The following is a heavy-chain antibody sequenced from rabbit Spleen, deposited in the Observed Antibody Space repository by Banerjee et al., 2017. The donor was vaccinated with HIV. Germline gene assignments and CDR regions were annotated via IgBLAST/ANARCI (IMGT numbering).Heavy chain of an antibody. V-gene: IGHV1S40*01. CDR1: GVVFSGDSY. CDR3: ARDTSSSVSSNGMAL. D-gene: IGHD1-1*01. J-gene: IGHJ6*01. CDR2: IDIGSSGFT. Sequence: QALEKSGGGLVKHAAALTLTCRASGVVFSGDSYDSYMRWVRRAPGKGLEWIACIDIGSSGFTYSASGAKGRFTISKTSSTTVTLQMTSLTAADTATYFCARDTSSSVSSNGMALWGPGTLVTVS.